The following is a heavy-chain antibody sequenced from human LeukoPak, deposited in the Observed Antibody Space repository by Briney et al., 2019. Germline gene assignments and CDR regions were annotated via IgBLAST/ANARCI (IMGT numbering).Heavy chain of an antibody. D-gene: IGHD3-10*01. CDR1: GASISGSGYY. J-gene: IGHJ6*04. V-gene: IGHV4-39*01. Sequence: SETLSLTCAVSGASISGSGYYLGWIRQPPGKGLEWIGNIYYTGNTYYNASLQSRVTISIDTSKNQFSLNLSSVTAADTAVYSCARLSGPALYGSGSHFVDVWGKGTTVTVSS. CDR3: ARLSGPALYGSGSHFVDV. CDR2: IYYTGNT.